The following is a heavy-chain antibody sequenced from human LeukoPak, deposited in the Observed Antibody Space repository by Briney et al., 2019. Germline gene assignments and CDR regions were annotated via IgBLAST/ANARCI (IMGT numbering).Heavy chain of an antibody. CDR1: GFSLSTSGMC. CDR2: IYYSGST. Sequence: ESGPTLVNPTQTLTLTCTFSGFSLSTSGMCVSWIRQPPGKGLEWIGYIYYSGSTNYNPSLKSRVTISVDTSKNQFSLKLSSVTAADTAVYYCARALELTTSEFDYWDQGTLVTVSS. D-gene: IGHD1-7*01. V-gene: IGHV4-61*08. CDR3: ARALELTTSEFDY. J-gene: IGHJ4*02.